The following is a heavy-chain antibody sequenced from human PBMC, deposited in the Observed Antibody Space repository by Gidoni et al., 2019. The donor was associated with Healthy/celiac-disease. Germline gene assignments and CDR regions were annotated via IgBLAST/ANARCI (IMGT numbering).Heavy chain of an antibody. V-gene: IGHV1-69*04. CDR1: GGTFRSYA. CDR2: IIPILGIA. CDR3: ARGPVATPWGAGPNRNTYFDY. Sequence: QVQLVQSGAEVKKPGSSVTVSCKASGGTFRSYAISWVRQAPGQGLEWMGRIIPILGIANYAQKFQGRVTITADKSTSTAYMELSSLRSEDTAVYYCARGPVATPWGAGPNRNTYFDYWGQGTLVTVSS. D-gene: IGHD5-12*01. J-gene: IGHJ4*02.